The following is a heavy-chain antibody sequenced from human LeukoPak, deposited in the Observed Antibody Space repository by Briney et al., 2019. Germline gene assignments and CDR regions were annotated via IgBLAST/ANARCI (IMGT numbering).Heavy chain of an antibody. Sequence: PGGSLRLSCAASGFTFSSYAMSWVRQASGKGLEWVSAISGSGGSTYYADSVKGRFTISRDNSKNTLYLQMNSLRAEDTAVYYCAKDLGSRSEYHDYWGQGTLVTVSS. CDR1: GFTFSSYA. J-gene: IGHJ4*02. D-gene: IGHD2-15*01. CDR2: ISGSGGST. CDR3: AKDLGSRSEYHDY. V-gene: IGHV3-23*01.